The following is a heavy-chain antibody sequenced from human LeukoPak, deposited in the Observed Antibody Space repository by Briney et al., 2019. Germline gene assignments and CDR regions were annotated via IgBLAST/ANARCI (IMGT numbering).Heavy chain of an antibody. D-gene: IGHD1-26*01. CDR1: GFSFSNYG. CDR2: ISGSGGST. Sequence: GGSLRLSCAAPGFSFSNYGMHWVRQAPGKGLEWVSAISGSGGSTYYADSVKGRFTISRDNSKNTLYLQMNSLRAEDTAVYYCAKDLEGYSGSYYGLDYWGQGTLVTVSS. V-gene: IGHV3-23*01. CDR3: AKDLEGYSGSYYGLDY. J-gene: IGHJ4*02.